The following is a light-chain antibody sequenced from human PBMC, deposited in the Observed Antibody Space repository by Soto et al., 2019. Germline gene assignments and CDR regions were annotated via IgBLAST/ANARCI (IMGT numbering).Light chain of an antibody. CDR3: QLYNGTPRT. Sequence: DIPMTQSPSSLSASVGDRVTITCRASQDISDHLAWYQHKPGKVPKLLIYEASTLQSGVPSHFSGGGSGTDFTLTISSLQPEDVATYYCQLYNGTPRTFGQGTNVELK. J-gene: IGKJ1*01. CDR1: QDISDH. V-gene: IGKV1-27*01. CDR2: EAS.